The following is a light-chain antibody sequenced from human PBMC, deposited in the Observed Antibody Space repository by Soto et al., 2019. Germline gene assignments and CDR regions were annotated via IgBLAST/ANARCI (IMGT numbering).Light chain of an antibody. J-gene: IGLJ2*01. CDR1: GGDVGAYNY. CDR3: SSHTPSSHLV. CDR2: DVS. V-gene: IGLV2-14*01. Sequence: QSALTQPASVSGSPGQSITISCTGTGGDVGAYNYVSWYQQHAGKAPKLMIYDVSNRPSGVSNRFSGSKSGNTASLTISGLHAEDEADYYCSSHTPSSHLVFGGGTKVTVL.